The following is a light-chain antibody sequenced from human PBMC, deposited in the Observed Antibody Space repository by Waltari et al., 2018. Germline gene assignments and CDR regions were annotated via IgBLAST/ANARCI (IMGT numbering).Light chain of an antibody. CDR3: QSYDTSLRVV. V-gene: IGLV1-40*01. CDR2: GST. CDR1: GSNLRAGYD. Sequence: QSVLTQPPSVSGAPGQRVTISCTGSGSNLRAGYDVHWYQQLPRAAPKLLIYGSTSRPLGVPDRFFGSTSGTSASLAITGLQAEDEADYYCQSYDTSLRVVFGGGTKLTVL. J-gene: IGLJ3*02.